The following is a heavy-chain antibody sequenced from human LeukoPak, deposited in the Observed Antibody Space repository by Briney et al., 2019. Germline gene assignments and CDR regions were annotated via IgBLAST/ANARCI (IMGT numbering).Heavy chain of an antibody. CDR2: IKQDGSEK. J-gene: IGHJ4*02. D-gene: IGHD6-19*01. CDR1: GFTFSSYW. V-gene: IGHV3-7*03. CDR3: AKDHHSSGSHFDY. Sequence: PGGSLRLSCAASGFTFSSYWMSWVRQAPGKGLEWVANIKQDGSEKYYVDSVKGRFTISRDNSRNTLYLQMNSLRVEDTAVYYCAKDHHSSGSHFDYWGQGTLVTVSS.